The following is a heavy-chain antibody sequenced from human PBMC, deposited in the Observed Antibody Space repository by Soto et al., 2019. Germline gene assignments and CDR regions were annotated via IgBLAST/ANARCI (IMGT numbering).Heavy chain of an antibody. J-gene: IGHJ6*02. CDR1: GDSVTRSNW. CDR3: ATSGWNGDFYYYYGMDV. V-gene: IGHV4-4*02. D-gene: IGHD6-19*01. CDR2: IYHSGNT. Sequence: QVHLQESGPGLVKPSGTLSLTCAVSGDSVTRSNWWSWVRQSPGKGLEWIGEIYHSGNTRYNPSLKSRVTISVDKSKNQFSLNLTSVTAADTAVYYCATSGWNGDFYYYYGMDVWGQGTTVTVSS.